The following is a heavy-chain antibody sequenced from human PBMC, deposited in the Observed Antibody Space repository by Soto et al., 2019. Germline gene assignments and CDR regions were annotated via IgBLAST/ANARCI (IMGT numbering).Heavy chain of an antibody. J-gene: IGHJ6*02. Sequence: QVQLVQSGAEVKKPGASVKVSCKTSGYTFTGYYMHWVRQAPGQGLEWMGWINPNSGGTNYAQKFQGRVTMTRDTAPSTAYMGVSRLRSDDTAGYYWARGGGSGWIYYYYYYGMDVWGQGTTVTVSS. V-gene: IGHV1-2*02. CDR2: INPNSGGT. CDR3: ARGGGSGWIYYYYYYGMDV. D-gene: IGHD6-19*01. CDR1: GYTFTGYY.